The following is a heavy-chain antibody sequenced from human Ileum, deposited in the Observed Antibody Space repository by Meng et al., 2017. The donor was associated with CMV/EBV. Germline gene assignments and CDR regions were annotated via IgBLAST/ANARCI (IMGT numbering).Heavy chain of an antibody. Sequence: SGGSISSSNWWSWVRQPPGKGLEWIGEIYHSGSTNYNPSLKSRVTISVDTSSNQVSLNLRSVTAADTAVYYCARGRGAYLSRQLDCWGQGTLVTVSS. CDR2: IYHSGST. CDR3: ARGRGAYLSRQLDC. CDR1: GGSISSSNW. V-gene: IGHV4-4*02. D-gene: IGHD3-16*01. J-gene: IGHJ4*02.